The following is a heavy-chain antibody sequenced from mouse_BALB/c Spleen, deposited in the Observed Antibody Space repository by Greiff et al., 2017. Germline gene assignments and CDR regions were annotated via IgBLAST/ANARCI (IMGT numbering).Heavy chain of an antibody. Sequence: VQLKESGPELVKPGASMKISCKASGYSFTGYTMNWVKQSHGKNLEWIGLINPYNGGTSYNQKFKGKATLTVDKSSSTAYMELLSLTSEDSAVYYCARPYDYDESWFAYWGQGTLVTVSA. CDR3: ARPYDYDESWFAY. CDR2: INPYNGGT. D-gene: IGHD2-4*01. V-gene: IGHV1-18*01. J-gene: IGHJ3*01. CDR1: GYSFTGYT.